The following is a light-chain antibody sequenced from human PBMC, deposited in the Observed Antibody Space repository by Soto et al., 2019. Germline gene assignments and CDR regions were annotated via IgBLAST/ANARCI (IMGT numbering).Light chain of an antibody. Sequence: QSALTQPRSVSGSPGQSVTISCTSTSSDVDNYNNVSSYQEHPGKAPKLLIYDVNNRPSGVPYRFSGSKSGNKASLTISGLQAGDDDEYYCCSYAGTYTRVFGTGTKLTVL. CDR3: CSYAGTYTRV. J-gene: IGLJ1*01. CDR1: SSDVDNYNN. V-gene: IGLV2-11*01. CDR2: DVN.